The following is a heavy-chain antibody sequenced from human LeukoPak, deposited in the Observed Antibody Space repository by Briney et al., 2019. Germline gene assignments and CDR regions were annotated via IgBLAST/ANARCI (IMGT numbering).Heavy chain of an antibody. V-gene: IGHV3-9*01. D-gene: IGHD3-3*01. CDR1: GFTFDDYA. CDR3: AKAYYDFWSGYYRPLSTVNSYGMDV. CDR2: ISWNSGSI. Sequence: GGSLRLSCAASGFTFDDYAMHWVRQAPGKGLEWVSGISWNSGSIGYADSVKGRFTISRDNAKNSLYLQMNSLRAEVTALYYCAKAYYDFWSGYYRPLSTVNSYGMDVWGQGTTVTVSS. J-gene: IGHJ6*02.